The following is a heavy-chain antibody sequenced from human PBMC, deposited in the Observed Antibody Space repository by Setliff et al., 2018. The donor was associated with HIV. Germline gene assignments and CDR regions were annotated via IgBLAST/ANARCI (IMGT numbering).Heavy chain of an antibody. Sequence: GGSLRLSCAGSGFTFSSYPMHWVRQAPGKGLEWVALISHDGSYKYYADSVQGRFTISRDNSKNTLSLQMNSLRAGDTAVYYCARDRKFGSSGHYYYYMDVWGKGTTVTVS. V-gene: IGHV3-30*04. CDR2: ISHDGSYK. D-gene: IGHD6-6*01. J-gene: IGHJ6*03. CDR3: ARDRKFGSSGHYYYYMDV. CDR1: GFTFSSYP.